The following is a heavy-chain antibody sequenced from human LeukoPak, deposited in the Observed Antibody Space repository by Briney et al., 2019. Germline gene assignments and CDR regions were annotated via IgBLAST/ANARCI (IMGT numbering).Heavy chain of an antibody. CDR2: IYYSGST. D-gene: IGHD2-2*02. CDR1: GGSFSGYY. J-gene: IGHJ4*02. CDR3: ARQDTGANDY. V-gene: IGHV4-34*01. Sequence: SETLSPTCAVYGGSFSGYYWSWIRQPPGKGLEWIGSIYYSGSTYYNPSLKSRVTISVDTSKNQFSLKLSSVTAADTAVYYCARQDTGANDYWGQGTLITVSS.